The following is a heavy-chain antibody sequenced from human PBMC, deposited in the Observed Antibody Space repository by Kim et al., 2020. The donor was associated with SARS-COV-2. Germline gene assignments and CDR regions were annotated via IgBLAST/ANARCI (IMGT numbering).Heavy chain of an antibody. CDR3: ARSIAVPSFDY. CDR1: GFTFSSYA. J-gene: IGHJ4*02. V-gene: IGHV3-30*04. CDR2: ISYDGSNK. D-gene: IGHD6-19*01. Sequence: GGSLRLSCAASGFTFSSYAMHWVRQAPGKGLEWVAVISYDGSNKYYADSVKGRFTISRDNSKNTLYLQMNSLRAEDTAVYYCARSIAVPSFDYWGQGTLVTVSS.